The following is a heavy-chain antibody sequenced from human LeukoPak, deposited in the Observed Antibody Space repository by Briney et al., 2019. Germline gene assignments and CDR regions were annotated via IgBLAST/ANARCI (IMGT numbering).Heavy chain of an antibody. V-gene: IGHV4-59*12. CDR2: IYYSGSI. CDR3: ARDGAKSYDSSGSSFDY. D-gene: IGHD3-22*01. Sequence: SETLSLTCSVSGGSMSSYYWSWIRQSPGKGLEWIGSIYYSGSIYYNPSLKSRVTISVDTSKNQFSLKLSSVTAADTAVYYCARDGAKSYDSSGSSFDYWGQGTLVTVSS. CDR1: GGSMSSYY. J-gene: IGHJ4*02.